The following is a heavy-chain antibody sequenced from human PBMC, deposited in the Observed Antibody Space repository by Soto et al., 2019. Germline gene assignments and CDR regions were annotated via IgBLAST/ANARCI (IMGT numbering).Heavy chain of an antibody. Sequence: PSETLSLTCTFSGGSISSYYWSWIRQPPGKGMEWIGYIYYSGSTTYNPSLKSRVTISVDTSKTQSSLQLSSVPAAHTAVYYCARLAGNNSAEWYRYWGQGTRVTVS. D-gene: IGHD3-3*01. CDR1: GGSISSYY. CDR3: ARLAGNNSAEWYRY. V-gene: IGHV4-59*08. CDR2: IYYSGST. J-gene: IGHJ4*02.